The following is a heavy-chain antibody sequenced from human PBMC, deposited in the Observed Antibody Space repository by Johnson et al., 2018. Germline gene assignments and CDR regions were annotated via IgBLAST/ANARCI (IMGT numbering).Heavy chain of an antibody. Sequence: QVQLQEAGPGLVKPSETLSLTCSVSGGSISSHHWSWIRQSPGKGLEWIVYPYYDGSITYNPSLKSRVTVSVDTAKNQFSRNLGSVTAADPAVYSCVRVIAVVGATLYVDIWGQGTMVTVSS. CDR1: GGSISSHH. CDR3: VRVIAVVGATLYVDI. V-gene: IGHV4-59*11. J-gene: IGHJ3*02. D-gene: IGHD1-26*01. CDR2: PYYDGSI.